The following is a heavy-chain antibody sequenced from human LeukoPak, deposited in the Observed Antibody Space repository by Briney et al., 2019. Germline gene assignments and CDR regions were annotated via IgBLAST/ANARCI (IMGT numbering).Heavy chain of an antibody. V-gene: IGHV3-7*01. D-gene: IGHD1-1*01. CDR1: GFIYSDCW. J-gene: IGHJ4*02. Sequence: GGSLRLSCEGTGFIYSDCWMSWVRQAPAKGLAWVANINEDGSEKNYVGWLKGRLTISRDNAKNSVYLEMSRLRVEDTAVYYCARDPSLEHFDYWGQGTLVAVSS. CDR2: INEDGSEK. CDR3: ARDPSLEHFDY.